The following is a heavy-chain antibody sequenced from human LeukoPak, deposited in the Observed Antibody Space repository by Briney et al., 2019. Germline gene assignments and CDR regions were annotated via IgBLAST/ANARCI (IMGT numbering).Heavy chain of an antibody. CDR1: GFTSSSYW. Sequence: GGSLRLSCAASGFTSSSYWMSWVRQAPGKGLEWVANIKQDGSEEYYVDSVKGRFTISRDNAKNSLYLQMNSLRAEDTAVYYCARLYCGGDCYGFDYWGQGTLVTVSS. J-gene: IGHJ4*02. CDR2: IKQDGSEE. V-gene: IGHV3-7*01. CDR3: ARLYCGGDCYGFDY. D-gene: IGHD2-21*02.